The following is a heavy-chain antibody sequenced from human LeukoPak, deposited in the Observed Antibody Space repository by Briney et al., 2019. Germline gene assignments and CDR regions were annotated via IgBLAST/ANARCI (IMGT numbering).Heavy chain of an antibody. J-gene: IGHJ4*02. CDR1: GYNFRTYW. CDR2: MYPGDSDT. V-gene: IGHV5-51*01. Sequence: GESLKISCKASGYNFRTYWIGWVRQMPGRGLEWMAIMYPGDSDTTYSPSFQGRVTISVDKSISTAYLQWNGLGASDTATYYCARGPTDKAFDFWGQGTLVVVSS. CDR3: ARGPTDKAFDF.